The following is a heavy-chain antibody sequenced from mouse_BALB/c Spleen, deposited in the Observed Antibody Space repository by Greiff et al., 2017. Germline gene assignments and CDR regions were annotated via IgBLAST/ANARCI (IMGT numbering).Heavy chain of an antibody. J-gene: IGHJ4*01. D-gene: IGHD3-1*01. CDR1: GFTFSSYT. V-gene: IGHV5-6-4*01. CDR2: ISSGGSYT. CDR3: TRVGAARAAGAMDY. Sequence: EVKVVESGGGLVKPGGSLKLSCAASGFTFSSYTMSWVRQTPEKRLEWVATISSGGSYTYYPDSVKGRFTISRDNAKNTLYLQMSSLKSEDTAMYYCTRVGAARAAGAMDYWGQGTSVTVSS.